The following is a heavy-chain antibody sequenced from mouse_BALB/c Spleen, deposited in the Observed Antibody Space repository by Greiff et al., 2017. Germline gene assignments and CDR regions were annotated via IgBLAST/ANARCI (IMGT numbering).Heavy chain of an antibody. CDR1: GYAFSSYW. D-gene: IGHD2-2*01. CDR2: IYPGDGDT. J-gene: IGHJ2*01. Sequence: QVQLQQSGAELVRPGSSVKISCKASGYAFSSYWMNWVKQRPGQGLEWIGQIYPGDGDTNYNGKFKGKATLTADKSSSTAYMQLSSLTSEDSAVYFCARSTMVTGGYFDYWGQGTTFTVSS. V-gene: IGHV1-80*01. CDR3: ARSTMVTGGYFDY.